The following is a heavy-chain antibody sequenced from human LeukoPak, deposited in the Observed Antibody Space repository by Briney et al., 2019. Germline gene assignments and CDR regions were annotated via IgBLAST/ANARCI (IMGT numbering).Heavy chain of an antibody. V-gene: IGHV1-2*02. CDR2: INPNSGGT. J-gene: IGHJ6*03. CDR3: AAQCNDDFCYKRDYMDV. Sequence: EASVKVSXKTSKNMFTGYFMHWVRQAPGQGLEWIGWINPNSGGTLFARRFQGRVTMTRDTSIGATYMELSRLTSDDTALYYCAAQCNDDFCYKRDYMDVWGKGTMVIVSS. CDR1: KNMFTGYF. D-gene: IGHD2-2*02.